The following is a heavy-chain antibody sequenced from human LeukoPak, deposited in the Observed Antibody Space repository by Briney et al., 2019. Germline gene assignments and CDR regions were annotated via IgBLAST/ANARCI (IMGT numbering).Heavy chain of an antibody. CDR3: ARVNWNYFDY. Sequence: ETLSLTCTVSGGSISSYYCSWVRQPPGKGLGWIGYIYYSGNTNYNPSLKSRLTMSADRSRNQFSLNLNSVTAADTAVYYCARVNWNYFDYWGQGILVTVSS. CDR2: IYYSGNT. J-gene: IGHJ4*02. D-gene: IGHD1-1*01. CDR1: GGSISSYY. V-gene: IGHV4-59*08.